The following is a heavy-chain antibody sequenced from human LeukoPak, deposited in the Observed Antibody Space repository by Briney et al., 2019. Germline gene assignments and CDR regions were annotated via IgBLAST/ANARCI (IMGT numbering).Heavy chain of an antibody. CDR1: GYIFTNYG. CDR2: ISAFNGDT. CDR3: VRDMRYSSSYLGN. D-gene: IGHD6-19*01. V-gene: IGHV1-18*01. J-gene: IGHJ4*02. Sequence: EASVKVSCKASGYIFTNYGIAWVRQAPGQGLEWMGWISAFNGDTNYAQKFQGRVTMTTDTSTSTADMELRSLRSDDTAVYFCVRDMRYSSSYLGNWGQGTQVIVSS.